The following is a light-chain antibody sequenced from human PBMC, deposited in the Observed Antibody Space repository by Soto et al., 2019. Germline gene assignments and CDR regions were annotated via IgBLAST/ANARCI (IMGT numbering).Light chain of an antibody. Sequence: QLVLTQSPSASASLGASVKLTCTLSSGHSSYAIAWHPQQPEKGPRYLMKLNSDGSHSKGDGIPDRFSGSSSGAERYLTISSLQSEDEADYYCQTWGTGIQVFGTGTKLTFL. V-gene: IGLV4-69*01. J-gene: IGLJ1*01. CDR1: SGHSSYA. CDR2: LNSDGSH. CDR3: QTWGTGIQV.